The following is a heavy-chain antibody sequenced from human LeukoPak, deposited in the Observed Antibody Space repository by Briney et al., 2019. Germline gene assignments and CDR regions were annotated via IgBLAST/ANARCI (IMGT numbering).Heavy chain of an antibody. D-gene: IGHD5-12*01. J-gene: IGHJ3*02. CDR1: GFTFSAFT. CDR3: ARGTTDIVADISDAFDI. CDR2: ISYDARNK. V-gene: IGHV3-30*04. Sequence: PGRSLRLSCAASGFTFSAFTMHWVRQAPGKGLEWVAAISYDARNKYYAVSVRGRFTISRDDSRNTLFLRLNSLKAEDTAVYFCARGTTDIVADISDAFDIWGQGSVVTVSS.